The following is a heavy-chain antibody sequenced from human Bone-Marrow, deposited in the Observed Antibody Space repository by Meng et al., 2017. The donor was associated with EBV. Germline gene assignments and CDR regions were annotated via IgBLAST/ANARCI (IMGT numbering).Heavy chain of an antibody. J-gene: IGHJ4*02. CDR3: AKGGGYYYDSSGFHYDY. V-gene: IGHV4-4*02. CDR2: IYHSGST. CDR1: GGSISSNNW. D-gene: IGHD3-22*01. Sequence: QVQLQESGPGLVKPSGTLSLTCAAAGGSISSNNWWSWVRQPPGKGLECIGEIYHSGSTNYNPSLKSRVTISVDKSKNQFSLKLSSVTAADTAVYYCAKGGGYYYDSSGFHYDYWGQGTLVTVSS.